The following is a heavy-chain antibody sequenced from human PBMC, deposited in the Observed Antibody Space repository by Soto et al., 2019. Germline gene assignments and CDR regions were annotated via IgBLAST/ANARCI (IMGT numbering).Heavy chain of an antibody. V-gene: IGHV3-74*01. D-gene: IGHD2-8*01. CDR1: GFTFSSYW. J-gene: IGHJ4*02. CDR3: ARVPTGKYGVWNY. CDR2: INPGGSIT. Sequence: EEQLVESGGGLVQPGGSLRLSCAASGFTFSSYWMHWVRQAPGKGLVWVSRINPGGSITAYADSVKGRFTISRDNAKNTLYLQMNSLGGDDTAVYYCARVPTGKYGVWNYWGQATLVTVSS.